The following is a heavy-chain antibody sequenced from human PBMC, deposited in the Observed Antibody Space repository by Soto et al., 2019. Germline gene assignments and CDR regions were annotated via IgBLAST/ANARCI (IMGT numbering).Heavy chain of an antibody. Sequence: SVKVSCKASGGTFSSYAISWVRQAPGQGLEWMGGIIPIFGTANYAQKFQGRVTITADESTSTAYMELSSLRSEDTAVYYCARGISPSQGYYYYYGMDVWGQGTTVTVSS. V-gene: IGHV1-69*13. CDR2: IIPIFGTA. D-gene: IGHD3-3*02. CDR3: ARGISPSQGYYYYYGMDV. J-gene: IGHJ6*02. CDR1: GGTFSSYA.